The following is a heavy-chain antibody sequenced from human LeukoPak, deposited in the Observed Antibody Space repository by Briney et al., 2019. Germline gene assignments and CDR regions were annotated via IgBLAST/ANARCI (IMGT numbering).Heavy chain of an antibody. Sequence: PGGSLRLSCAASGFPFSSYGMAWVRQAPGKGLEWMAVISNDGTRKYYADSVKGRFTISRDNSKNTLYLQMNSLRVEDMAVYYCAKDLTELTLALNLWGQGTLVTVSS. J-gene: IGHJ4*02. CDR3: AKDLTELTLALNL. CDR1: GFPFSSYG. CDR2: ISNDGTRK. V-gene: IGHV3-30*18. D-gene: IGHD3-9*01.